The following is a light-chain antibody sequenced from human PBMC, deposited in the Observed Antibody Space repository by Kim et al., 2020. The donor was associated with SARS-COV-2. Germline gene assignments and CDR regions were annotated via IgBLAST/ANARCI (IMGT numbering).Light chain of an antibody. J-gene: IGKJ4*01. Sequence: VSPGERATLSGRASQSVSSKLAWYQQKPGQAPRLLIYDTYTRATGIPARFSGNGSGTEFTLIISSLQSEDFAVYYCQQYNDWPLTFGGGTNVDIK. CDR1: QSVSSK. CDR3: QQYNDWPLT. CDR2: DTY. V-gene: IGKV3-15*01.